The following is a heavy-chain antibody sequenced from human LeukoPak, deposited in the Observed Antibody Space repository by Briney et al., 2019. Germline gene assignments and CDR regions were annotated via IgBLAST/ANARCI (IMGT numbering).Heavy chain of an antibody. D-gene: IGHD5-24*01. CDR1: GFTFSSYW. Sequence: TGGSLRLSCAASGFTFSSYWMHWVRQAPGKGLVWVSRINSDGSSTSYADSVKGRFTISRDNAKNTLYLQMNSLRAEDTAVYYCARVARDGYNYFDYWGQGTLVTVSS. CDR3: ARVARDGYNYFDY. CDR2: INSDGSST. J-gene: IGHJ4*02. V-gene: IGHV3-74*01.